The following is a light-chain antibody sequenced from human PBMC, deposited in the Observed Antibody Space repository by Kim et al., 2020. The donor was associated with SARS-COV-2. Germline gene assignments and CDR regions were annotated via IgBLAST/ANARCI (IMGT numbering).Light chain of an antibody. J-gene: IGLJ2*01. CDR3: SSYAGSNNVV. V-gene: IGLV2-8*01. CDR2: EVS. CDR1: SGDVGGYKY. Sequence: GQSVTISCNGTSGDVGGYKYVSWYQQHPGKAPKRMIYEVSKRPSGVPDRFSGSKSGNTASLTVSGLQAEDEADYYCSSYAGSNNVVFGGGTQLTVL.